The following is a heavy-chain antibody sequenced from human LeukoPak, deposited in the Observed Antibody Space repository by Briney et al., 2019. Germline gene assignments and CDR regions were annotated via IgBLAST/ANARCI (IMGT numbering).Heavy chain of an antibody. CDR3: ARAPPVWGIAAAGTYFDY. CDR2: IIPIFGTA. D-gene: IGHD6-13*01. CDR1: GYTFTSYG. J-gene: IGHJ4*02. V-gene: IGHV1-69*13. Sequence: SVKVSCKASGYTFTSYGISWVRQAPGQGLEWMGGIIPIFGTANYAQKFQGRVTITADESTSTAYMELSSLRSEDTAVYYCARAPPVWGIAAAGTYFDYWGQGTLVTVSS.